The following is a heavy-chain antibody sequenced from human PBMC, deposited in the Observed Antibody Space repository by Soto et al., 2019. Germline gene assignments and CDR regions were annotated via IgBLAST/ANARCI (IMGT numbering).Heavy chain of an antibody. CDR2: ISGSGSTI. V-gene: IGHV3-23*01. D-gene: IGHD3-22*01. Sequence: GGSLRLSCAASGFTFSSYAVSWVRQAPGKGPEWISSISGSGSTIYYADSVKGRFTISRDNSKNTLYLQMSSLRAEDTAVYYCAKVFYYYDSSGYYYFDYWGQGTLVTVS. J-gene: IGHJ4*02. CDR1: GFTFSSYA. CDR3: AKVFYYYDSSGYYYFDY.